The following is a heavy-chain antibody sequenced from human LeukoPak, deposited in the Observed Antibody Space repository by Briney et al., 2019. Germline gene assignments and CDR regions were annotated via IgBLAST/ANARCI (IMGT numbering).Heavy chain of an antibody. CDR2: IYSGGST. J-gene: IGHJ4*02. V-gene: IGHV3-53*01. Sequence: PGGSLRLSCAAAGFTVSSNYMSWVRQAPGKGLEWVSVIYSGGSTYYADSVKGRFTISRDNSKNTLYLQMNSLRAEDTAVYYCARVEQLVPRYWGQGTLVTVSS. CDR3: ARVEQLVPRY. CDR1: GFTVSSNY. D-gene: IGHD6-6*01.